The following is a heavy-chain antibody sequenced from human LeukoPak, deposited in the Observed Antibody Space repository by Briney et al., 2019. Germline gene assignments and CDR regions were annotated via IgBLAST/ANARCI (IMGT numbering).Heavy chain of an antibody. Sequence: GGSLRLSCAASGLTFSNFPMHWVRQAPGKGLEWVALIQDDGATTNYVDSVRGRFTISRDNSKSTVYLQMNSLKPDDTAVYYCATQSITMVVVISPFDYWGQGTLVTVSS. CDR1: GLTFSNFP. CDR3: ATQSITMVVVISPFDY. CDR2: IQDDGATT. D-gene: IGHD3-22*01. V-gene: IGHV3-30*02. J-gene: IGHJ4*02.